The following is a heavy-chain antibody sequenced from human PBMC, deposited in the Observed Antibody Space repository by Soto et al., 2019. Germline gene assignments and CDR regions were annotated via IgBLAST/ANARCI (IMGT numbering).Heavy chain of an antibody. CDR1: GDSMSSSYYY. Sequence: PSETLSLTCAVSGDSMSSSYYYWGWLRQPPGKGLEWIGSIYYSGSTYYNPSLQSRVAISVDTSKNQFSLKLKSVTAADTAIYYCARRTVNIRTFYSGLKTHCFDYWGQGAPVTVSS. D-gene: IGHD6-19*01. V-gene: IGHV4-39*01. J-gene: IGHJ4*02. CDR3: ARRTVNIRTFYSGLKTHCFDY. CDR2: IYYSGST.